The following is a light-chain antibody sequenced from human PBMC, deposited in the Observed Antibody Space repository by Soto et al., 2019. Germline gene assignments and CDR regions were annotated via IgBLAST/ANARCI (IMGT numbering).Light chain of an antibody. Sequence: QSALTQPPSASGSPGQSVTIPCTGTSSDVGGYNYVSWYQQPPGKVPKLMFYEVNKRPSGVPDRFSGSKSGNTASLTVSGLQAEDEDDYYCTSYEGGNNVFGTGTKVTVL. CDR2: EVN. CDR1: SSDVGGYNY. J-gene: IGLJ1*01. CDR3: TSYEGGNNV. V-gene: IGLV2-8*01.